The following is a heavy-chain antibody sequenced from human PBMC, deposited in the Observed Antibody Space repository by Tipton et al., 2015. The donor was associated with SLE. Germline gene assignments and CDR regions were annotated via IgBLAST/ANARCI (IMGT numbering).Heavy chain of an antibody. CDR3: ARSDYYDSSGCYSYAFDI. D-gene: IGHD3-22*01. J-gene: IGHJ3*02. Sequence: TLSLTCTVSGGSISSHYWSWIRQPPGKGLEWIGYIYNSGSGNYNPSLKSRVTISVDTSKNQFSLKLSSVSAADTAVYYCARSDYYDSSGCYSYAFDIWGQGTMVTVSS. CDR1: GGSISSHY. V-gene: IGHV4-59*11. CDR2: IYNSGSG.